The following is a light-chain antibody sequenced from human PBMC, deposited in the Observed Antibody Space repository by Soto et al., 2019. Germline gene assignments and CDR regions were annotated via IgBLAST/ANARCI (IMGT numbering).Light chain of an antibody. CDR2: GAS. CDR3: QQYSRSSPT. CDR1: QSISSW. J-gene: IGKJ2*01. Sequence: DIQMTQSPSTLSASVGDRVTITCRASQSISSWLAWYQQKPGKAPKLLIYGASRLESGGPSRFSGSGSVTEFSLPIDSLQPDDFATDHYQQYSRSSPTFGQGHKLEIK. V-gene: IGKV1-5*01.